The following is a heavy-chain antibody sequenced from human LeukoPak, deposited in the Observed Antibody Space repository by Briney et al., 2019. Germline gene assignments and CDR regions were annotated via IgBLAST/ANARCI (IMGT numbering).Heavy chain of an antibody. Sequence: SETLSLTCTVSGGSISSYYWSWIRQPPGKGLEWIGYIYYSGSTNYNPSLKSRVTISVDTSKNQFSLKLSSVTAADAAVYYCAGVLRSSGSYWFDPWGQGTLVTVSS. D-gene: IGHD6-19*01. CDR1: GGSISSYY. CDR3: AGVLRSSGSYWFDP. CDR2: IYYSGST. V-gene: IGHV4-59*08. J-gene: IGHJ5*02.